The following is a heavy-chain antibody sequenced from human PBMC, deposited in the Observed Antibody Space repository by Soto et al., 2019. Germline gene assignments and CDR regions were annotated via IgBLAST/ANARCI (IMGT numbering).Heavy chain of an antibody. CDR3: ARAIVGAMYHGMDV. Sequence: VSSVKVSCKASGGTFSSYAISWVRQAPGQGLEWMGGIIPIFGTANYAQKFQGRVTITADESTSTAYMELSSLGSEDTAVYYCARAIVGAMYHGMDVWGQGTTVTVSS. D-gene: IGHD1-26*01. V-gene: IGHV1-69*13. J-gene: IGHJ6*02. CDR2: IIPIFGTA. CDR1: GGTFSSYA.